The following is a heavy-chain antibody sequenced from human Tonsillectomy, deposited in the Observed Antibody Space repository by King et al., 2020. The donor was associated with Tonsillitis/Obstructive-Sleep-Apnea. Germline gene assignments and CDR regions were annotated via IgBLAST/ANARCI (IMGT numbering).Heavy chain of an antibody. CDR3: ARGYSSNGGMDV. V-gene: IGHV4-59*02. Sequence: HVQLQESGPGLVKPSETLSLTCTVSGGSVSSYHWSWIRQPPGKGLEWIGYIYDSGSTNYKSSLKSRVTISVDTSKNQFSLKLSSVTAADTAVYYCARGYSSNGGMDVWGPGTTVTVSS. CDR2: IYDSGST. D-gene: IGHD2-15*01. J-gene: IGHJ6*02. CDR1: GGSVSSYH.